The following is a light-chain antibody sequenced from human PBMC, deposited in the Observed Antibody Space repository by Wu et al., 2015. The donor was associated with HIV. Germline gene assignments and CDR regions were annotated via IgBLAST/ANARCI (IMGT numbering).Light chain of an antibody. Sequence: DIQMTQSPSSLSASVGDRVTITCRASQGISNYLAWYQQKPGKVPKLLIYKASSLESGVPSRFSGSRSGTEFTLTISSLQPDDFATYYCQQYNSYSLKWTFGQGTKVEIK. CDR3: QQYNSYSLKWT. CDR1: QGISNY. V-gene: IGKV1-5*03. CDR2: KAS. J-gene: IGKJ1*01.